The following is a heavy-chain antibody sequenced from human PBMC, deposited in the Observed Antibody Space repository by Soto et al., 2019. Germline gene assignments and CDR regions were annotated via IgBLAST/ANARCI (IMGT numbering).Heavy chain of an antibody. Sequence: EVQLVESGGGLVQPGGSLRLSCAASGLTLSTSDSNWVRQAPGKGLEWVSHTSKGSGTTYYADSVKGRFTISRDTAKNSLYLQMNSLRDEDTAVYYCATDRDYAFDIWGQGTMVTVSS. CDR2: TSKGSGTT. CDR3: ATDRDYAFDI. V-gene: IGHV3-48*02. CDR1: GLTLSTSD. D-gene: IGHD4-17*01. J-gene: IGHJ3*02.